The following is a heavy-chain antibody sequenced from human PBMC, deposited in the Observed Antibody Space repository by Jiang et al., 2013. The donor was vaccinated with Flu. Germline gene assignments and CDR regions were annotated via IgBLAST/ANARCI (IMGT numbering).Heavy chain of an antibody. D-gene: IGHD3-22*01. CDR3: ARATGWLLFDY. Sequence: VLVQPGGSLRLSCAASGFTFSNYWMHWVRQTPGKGLVWVSRINEDGRTTTYADSVKGRFTISRDNAKNTLYLQMNSLRAEDTAVYYCARATGWLLFDYWGQGTLVTVSS. V-gene: IGHV3-74*01. CDR1: GFTFSNYW. CDR2: INEDGRTT. J-gene: IGHJ4*02.